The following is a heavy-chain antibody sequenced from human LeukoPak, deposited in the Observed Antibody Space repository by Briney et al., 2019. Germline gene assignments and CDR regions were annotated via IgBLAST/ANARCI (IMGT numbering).Heavy chain of an antibody. CDR2: INPSGGST. V-gene: IGHV1-46*01. Sequence: GASVKVSCKASGYTFTSYYMHWVRQAPGQGLEWMGIINPSGGSTSYAQKFQGRVTMTRDTSISTAYMELSRLRSDDTAVYYCARPALSGRRGNYYPGEYYFDYWGQGTLVTVSS. CDR1: GYTFTSYY. J-gene: IGHJ4*02. CDR3: ARPALSGRRGNYYPGEYYFDY. D-gene: IGHD3-10*01.